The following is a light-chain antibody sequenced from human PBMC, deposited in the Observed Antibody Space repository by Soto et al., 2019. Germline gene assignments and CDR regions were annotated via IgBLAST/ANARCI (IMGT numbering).Light chain of an antibody. CDR1: SSNIGSNY. CDR2: RNN. CDR3: AAWDDSLRGVV. Sequence: QSALTQSPSASGTPGQRVTISCSGSSSNIGSNYVYWYQQLPGTAPKLLIYRNNQRPSGVPDRFSGSKSGTSASLAISGLRSEDEADYYCAAWDDSLRGVVFGGGTKLTVL. J-gene: IGLJ2*01. V-gene: IGLV1-47*01.